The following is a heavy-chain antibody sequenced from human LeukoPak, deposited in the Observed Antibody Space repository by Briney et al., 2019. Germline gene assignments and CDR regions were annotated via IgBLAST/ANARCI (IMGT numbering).Heavy chain of an antibody. J-gene: IGHJ4*02. CDR2: INSDGSST. Sequence: QTGGSLRLSCAASGFTFRNYWMGWVRQAPGKGLVWVSRINSDGSSTSYADSVKGRFTISRDNAKNTLYLQMNSLRAEDTAVYYCARSFRSSGSENFDYWGQGTLVTVSS. CDR1: GFTFRNYW. V-gene: IGHV3-74*01. CDR3: ARSFRSSGSENFDY. D-gene: IGHD3-10*01.